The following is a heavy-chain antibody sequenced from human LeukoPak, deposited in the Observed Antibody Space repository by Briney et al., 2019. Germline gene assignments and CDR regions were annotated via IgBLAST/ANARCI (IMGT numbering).Heavy chain of an antibody. CDR1: GFTFSSYE. V-gene: IGHV4-34*01. CDR2: INHSGST. Sequence: PGGSLRLSCAASGFTFSSYEMNWIRQPPGKGLEWIGEINHSGSTNYNPSLKSRVTISVDTSKNQFSLKLSSVTAADTAVYYCARGATYYYGSGSSTVGMDVWGKGTTVTVSS. D-gene: IGHD3-10*01. J-gene: IGHJ6*04. CDR3: ARGATYYYGSGSSTVGMDV.